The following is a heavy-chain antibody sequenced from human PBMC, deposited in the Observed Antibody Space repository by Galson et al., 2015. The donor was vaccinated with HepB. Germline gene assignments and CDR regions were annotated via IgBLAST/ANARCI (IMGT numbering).Heavy chain of an antibody. CDR3: TRQAMPYGDYAYYYYGMDV. CDR1: GFTFSGSA. V-gene: IGHV3-73*01. D-gene: IGHD4-17*01. Sequence: SLRLSCAASGFTFSGSAMHWVRQASGKGLEWVGRIRSKANSYATAYAASVKGRFTISRDDSKSTAYLQMNSLKTEDTAVYYCTRQAMPYGDYAYYYYGMDVWGQGTTVTVSS. J-gene: IGHJ6*02. CDR2: IRSKANSYAT.